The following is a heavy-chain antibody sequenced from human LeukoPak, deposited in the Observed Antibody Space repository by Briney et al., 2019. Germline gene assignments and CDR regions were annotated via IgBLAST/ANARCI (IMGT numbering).Heavy chain of an antibody. CDR3: ARDKWITVVRGVPAGNY. V-gene: IGHV1-18*01. CDR2: IHVYNGNR. D-gene: IGHD3-10*01. CDR1: GYIFTSYV. Sequence: VSVKVSCKASGYIFTSYVISWVRQAPGQGLAGMGWIHVYNGNRNHAQELQGRVTMTTGTSTSKADMELRSLRSDDTGVYDCARDKWITVVRGVPAGNYWGQGTLVTVSS. J-gene: IGHJ4*02.